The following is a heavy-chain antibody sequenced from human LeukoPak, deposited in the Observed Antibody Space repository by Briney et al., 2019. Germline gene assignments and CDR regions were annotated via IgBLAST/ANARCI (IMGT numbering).Heavy chain of an antibody. CDR2: INHSGST. Sequence: SETLSLTCAVYGGSFSGYYWSWIRQPPGKGLEWIGEINHSGSTNYNPSLKSRVTISVDTSKNQFSLKLSSVTAADTAVYYCASGSGSFPLFFDYWGQGTLVTVSS. V-gene: IGHV4-34*01. D-gene: IGHD3-10*01. J-gene: IGHJ4*02. CDR3: ASGSGSFPLFFDY. CDR1: GGSFSGYY.